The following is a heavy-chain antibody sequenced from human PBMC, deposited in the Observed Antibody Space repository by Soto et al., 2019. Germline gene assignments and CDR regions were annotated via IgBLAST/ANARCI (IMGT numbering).Heavy chain of an antibody. J-gene: IGHJ5*02. V-gene: IGHV5-51*01. Sequence: PGECLTIACRPSGYKFTSSWIAWVRQMPGKGLEWMGIIFPSDSDTRYSPSFQGQVTISADRSTSTVFLQWASLKASDTAVYFCARKDKSGYFNWFDPWGQGTLVTVSS. CDR3: ARKDKSGYFNWFDP. CDR2: IFPSDSDT. CDR1: GYKFTSSW. D-gene: IGHD3-22*01.